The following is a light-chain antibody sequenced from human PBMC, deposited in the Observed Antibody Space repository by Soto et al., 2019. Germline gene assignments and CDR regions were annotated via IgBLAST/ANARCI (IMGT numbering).Light chain of an antibody. V-gene: IGKV2-30*01. CDR3: QQRSNWLT. CDR1: QGLVYGDGNTY. J-gene: IGKJ3*01. CDR2: KVS. Sequence: DVVMTQSPLSLSATLGQPASISCRSSQGLVYGDGNTYLNWFHQRPGHSPRRLIYKVSVRDSGVPDRFSGSGSGTDFTLRISRVEAEDVGIYYCQQRSNWLTFGPGTKVDIK.